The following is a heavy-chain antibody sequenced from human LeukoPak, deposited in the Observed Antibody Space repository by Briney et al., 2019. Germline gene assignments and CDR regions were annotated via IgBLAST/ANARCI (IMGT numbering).Heavy chain of an antibody. CDR3: ARCSSRRSASDY. J-gene: IGHJ4*02. V-gene: IGHV3-7*01. D-gene: IGHD3-10*02. CDR1: GFTFSSHW. Sequence: GGSLRLSCAASGFTFSSHWMIWVRQAPGKGLEWVANIRQDGTEIYYVDSVKGRFTIPRDNAKNSLYLQMNSLRADDTAVYYCARCSSRRSASDYWGQGTLVTVSS. CDR2: IRQDGTEI.